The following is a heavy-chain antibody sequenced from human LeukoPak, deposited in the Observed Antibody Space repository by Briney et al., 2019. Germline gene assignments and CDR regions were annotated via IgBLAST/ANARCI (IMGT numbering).Heavy chain of an antibody. J-gene: IGHJ4*02. CDR1: GFTFSSYA. V-gene: IGHV3-23*01. CDR2: ISGSGGST. CDR3: AKAGYYYDRCGSQFYFDY. Sequence: GGSLRLSCAASGFTFSSYAMSWVRQAPGKGLEWVSAISGSGGSTYYADSVKGRFTISRDNSKNTLYLQMNSLRAEDTAVYYCAKAGYYYDRCGSQFYFDYWGQGTLVTVSS. D-gene: IGHD3-22*01.